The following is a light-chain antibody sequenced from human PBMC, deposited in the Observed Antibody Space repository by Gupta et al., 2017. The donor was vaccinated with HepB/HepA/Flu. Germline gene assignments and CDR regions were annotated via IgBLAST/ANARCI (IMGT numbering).Light chain of an antibody. J-gene: IGKJ4*01. CDR3: QKYNSAPLT. Sequence: DMQMTQPPSSLSASVGDRVTITCRASQGIRNYLAWYQQRPGRVPKLLIFDASTLQSGVPSRFSGSGSGTDFTLTISSLQAEDVATYYCQKYNSAPLTFGGGTKVEIK. CDR2: DAS. V-gene: IGKV1-27*01. CDR1: QGIRNY.